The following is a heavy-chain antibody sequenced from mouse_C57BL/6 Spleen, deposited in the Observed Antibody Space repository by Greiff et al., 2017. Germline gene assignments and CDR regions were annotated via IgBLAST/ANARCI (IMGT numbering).Heavy chain of an antibody. Sequence: EVKLVESGGGLVKPGGSLKLSCAASGFTFSGYAMSWVRQTPEKRLEWVATISDGGSYTYYPANVKGRFTISRDNARNILCLQMSHLESEDTAMYYCARGGRYFDDWGQGTTLTVSS. CDR2: ISDGGSYT. CDR1: GFTFSGYA. CDR3: ARGGRYFDD. V-gene: IGHV5-4*03. D-gene: IGHD1-1*02. J-gene: IGHJ2*01.